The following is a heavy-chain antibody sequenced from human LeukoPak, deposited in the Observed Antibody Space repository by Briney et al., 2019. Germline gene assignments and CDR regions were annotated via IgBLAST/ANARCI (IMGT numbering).Heavy chain of an antibody. V-gene: IGHV1-2*02. J-gene: IGHJ3*02. CDR3: ARNRGSGWYAFDI. CDR2: INPNSGGT. CDR1: GYTFTGYY. Sequence: ASVRVSCKASGYTFTGYYMHWVRQAPGKGLEWMGWINPNSGGTNYAQTFQGRVTITRDSAISTAYMELSRLRSDDTAVYYCARNRGSGWYAFDIWGQGTMVTVSS. D-gene: IGHD6-19*01.